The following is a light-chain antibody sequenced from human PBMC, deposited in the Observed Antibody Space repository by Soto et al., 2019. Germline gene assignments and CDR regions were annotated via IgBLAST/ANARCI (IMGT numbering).Light chain of an antibody. CDR1: SSNIGASYE. Sequence: QSVLTQPPSVSGAPGQRVTISCTGSSSNIGASYEVHWYQQLPGTAPKLLIYGNSNRPSGVPDRFSGSKSGTSASLAITGLQAEDEADYYCQSYDSSLSGWVFGGGTKVTVL. J-gene: IGLJ3*02. CDR3: QSYDSSLSGWV. CDR2: GNS. V-gene: IGLV1-40*01.